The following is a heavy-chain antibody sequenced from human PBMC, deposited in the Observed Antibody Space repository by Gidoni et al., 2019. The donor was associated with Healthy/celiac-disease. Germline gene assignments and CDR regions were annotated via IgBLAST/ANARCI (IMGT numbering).Heavy chain of an antibody. J-gene: IGHJ4*02. Sequence: EVQLVESGGGLVKPGGSLRLSCAASGFTFSSYSMNWVRQAPGKGLEWVSSISSSSSYIYYADSVKGRFTISRDNAKNSLYLQMNSLRAEDTAVYYCARGTDYGGNYDYWGQGTLVTVSS. CDR3: ARGTDYGGNYDY. D-gene: IGHD4-17*01. CDR2: ISSSSSYI. V-gene: IGHV3-21*01. CDR1: GFTFSSYS.